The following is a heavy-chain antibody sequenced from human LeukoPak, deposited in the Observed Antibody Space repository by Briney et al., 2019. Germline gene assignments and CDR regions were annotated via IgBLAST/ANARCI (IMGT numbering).Heavy chain of an antibody. CDR1: GFTFDDYA. J-gene: IGHJ4*02. CDR3: AKDKGYSSGARGHYFDY. D-gene: IGHD6-19*01. V-gene: IGHV3-9*01. Sequence: GRSLRFSCAASGFTFDDYAMHWVRQAPGKGLEWVSGISWNSGSIGYADSVKGRFTISRDNAKNSLYLQMNSLRAEDTALYYCAKDKGYSSGARGHYFDYWGQGTLVTVSS. CDR2: ISWNSGSI.